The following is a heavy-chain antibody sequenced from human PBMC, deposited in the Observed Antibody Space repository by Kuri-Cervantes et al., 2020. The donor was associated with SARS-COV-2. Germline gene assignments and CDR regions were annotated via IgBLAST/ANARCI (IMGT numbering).Heavy chain of an antibody. CDR2: IYTSGST. Sequence: ESLKISCTVSGGSISSYYWSWVRQPAGKGLEWIGLIYTSGSTNYNPSLKSRVTMSVDTSKNQFSLKLSSVTAAATAVYYCARGGGGQLDFDYWGQGTLVTVSS. CDR3: ARGGGGQLDFDY. V-gene: IGHV4-4*07. D-gene: IGHD6-13*01. J-gene: IGHJ4*02. CDR1: GGSISSYY.